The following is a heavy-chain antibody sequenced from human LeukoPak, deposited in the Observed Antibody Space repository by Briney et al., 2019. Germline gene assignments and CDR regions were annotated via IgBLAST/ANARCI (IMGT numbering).Heavy chain of an antibody. CDR2: ITGRGDFT. J-gene: IGHJ6*02. CDR1: GFTFASYA. V-gene: IGHV3-23*01. CDR3: AKNDFWSGFADV. D-gene: IGHD3-3*01. Sequence: GGSLRLSCAASGFTFASYAMSWVRQAPGKGLEWVSAITGRGDFTYYADSVKGRFTISRDNFDNTLYLQMNSLRADDTALYYCAKNDFWSGFADVWGQGTTVTVSS.